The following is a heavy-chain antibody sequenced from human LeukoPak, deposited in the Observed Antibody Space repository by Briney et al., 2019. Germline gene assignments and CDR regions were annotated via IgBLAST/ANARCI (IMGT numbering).Heavy chain of an antibody. CDR1: GFTFSSYAM. CDR3: ARGSLYYYDSSGYYYWYFDL. J-gene: IGHJ2*01. V-gene: IGHV4-4*02. Sequence: GSLRLSCAASGFTFSSYAMGWVRQAPGKGLEWIGEIYHSGSTNYNPSLKSRVTISVDKSKNQFSLKLSSETAADTAVYYCARGSLYYYDSSGYYYWYFDLWGRGTLVTVSS. CDR2: IYHSGST. D-gene: IGHD3-22*01.